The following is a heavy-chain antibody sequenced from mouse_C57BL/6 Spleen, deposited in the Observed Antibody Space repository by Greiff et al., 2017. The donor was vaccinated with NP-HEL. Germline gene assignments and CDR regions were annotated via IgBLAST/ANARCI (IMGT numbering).Heavy chain of an antibody. V-gene: IGHV14-3*01. Sequence: VHVKQSVAELVRPGASVKLSCTASGFNIKNTYMHWVKQRPEQGLEWIGRIDPANGNTNYAQKFQGKATITADTSSNTAYLQLSSLTSEDTAIYYGARPGSNYGWFAYWGQGTLVTVSA. CDR1: GFNIKNTY. J-gene: IGHJ3*01. D-gene: IGHD1-1*01. CDR2: IDPANGNT. CDR3: ARPGSNYGWFAY.